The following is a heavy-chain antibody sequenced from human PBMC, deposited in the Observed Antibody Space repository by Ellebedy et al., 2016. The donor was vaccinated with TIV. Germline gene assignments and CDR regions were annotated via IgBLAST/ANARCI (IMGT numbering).Heavy chain of an antibody. J-gene: IGHJ3*02. V-gene: IGHV3-7*03. D-gene: IGHD4-17*01. CDR2: IYQDGTQK. Sequence: GGSLRLSCAVSGFTFSSYWMSWVRQAPGKGLEWVANIYQDGTQKNYVDSVKGRFTISRDNAKNSLYLLMNSLRVEDTAVYYCATDGSYGDFRSPAHAFVIWGQGTVVTVSS. CDR1: GFTFSSYW. CDR3: ATDGSYGDFRSPAHAFVI.